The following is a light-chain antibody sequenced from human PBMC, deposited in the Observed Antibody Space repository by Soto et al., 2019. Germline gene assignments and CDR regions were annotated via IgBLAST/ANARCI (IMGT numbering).Light chain of an antibody. CDR2: EVS. CDR3: SSYTSSSKV. Sequence: QSFLTQPAPVSGSPGQSITISCTGTSSDVGGYNYVSWYQQHPGKAPKLMIYEVSNRPSGVSNRFSGSKSGNTASLTISGLQAEDEADYYCSSYTSSSKVLGTGTKV. V-gene: IGLV2-14*01. CDR1: SSDVGGYNY. J-gene: IGLJ1*01.